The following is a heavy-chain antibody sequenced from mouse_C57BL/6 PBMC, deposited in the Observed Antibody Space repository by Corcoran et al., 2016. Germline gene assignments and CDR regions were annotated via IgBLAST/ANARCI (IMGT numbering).Heavy chain of an antibody. J-gene: IGHJ3*01. CDR1: GYTFTDYY. CDR2: INPNNGGT. V-gene: IGHV1-26*01. D-gene: IGHD2-2*01. Sequence: EVQLQQSGPERVKTGASVKISCKASGYTFTDYYMNWVKQSHGKSLEWIGDINPNNGGTSYNQKFKGKATLTVDKSSSTAYMELRSLTSEDSAVYYCARSVTPFAYWGQGTLVTVSA. CDR3: ARSVTPFAY.